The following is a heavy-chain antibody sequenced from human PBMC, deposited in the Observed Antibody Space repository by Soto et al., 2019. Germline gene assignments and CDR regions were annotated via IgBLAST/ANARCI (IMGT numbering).Heavy chain of an antibody. D-gene: IGHD2-2*01. CDR2: IIPIPGTA. V-gene: IGHV1-69*01. CDR3: ARSQGSSTSLEIYYYYYYGMDA. CDR1: GGTFGSYA. J-gene: IGHJ6*02. Sequence: QVQLVQSGAEVKKPGSSVKVSCKASGGTFGSYAISWVRQAPGQGLEWMGGIIPIPGTANYAQKFQGRVTIAADESTSTAYMELSSLRSEDTAVYYCARSQGSSTSLEIYYYYYYGMDAWCQGTTVTVSS.